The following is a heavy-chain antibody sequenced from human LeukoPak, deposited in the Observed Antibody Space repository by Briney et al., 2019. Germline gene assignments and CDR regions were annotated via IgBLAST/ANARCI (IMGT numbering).Heavy chain of an antibody. CDR2: INHSGST. J-gene: IGHJ4*02. D-gene: IGHD2-15*01. CDR3: ARGGYCSGGSCYSPKTPSDY. CDR1: GGSISSGGYY. V-gene: IGHV4-39*07. Sequence: SETLSLTCTVSGGSISSGGYYWSWIRQPPGKGLEWIGEINHSGSTNYNPSLKSRVTISVDTSKNQFSLKLSSVTAADTAVYYCARGGYCSGGSCYSPKTPSDYWGQGTLVTVSS.